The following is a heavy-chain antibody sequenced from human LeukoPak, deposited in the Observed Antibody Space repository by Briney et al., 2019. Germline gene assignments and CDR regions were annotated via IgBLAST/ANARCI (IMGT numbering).Heavy chain of an antibody. D-gene: IGHD3-3*01. CDR1: GFTFSSYA. CDR3: ARGNGDSRYDFWSGIDY. Sequence: GGSLRLSCAASGFTFSSYAMTWVRQAPGKGLEWVSGISGSGGGTYYAGSVKGRFTISRDNAKNSLYLQMNSLRAEDTAVYYCARGNGDSRYDFWSGIDYWGQGTLVTVSS. CDR2: ISGSGGGT. V-gene: IGHV3-23*01. J-gene: IGHJ4*02.